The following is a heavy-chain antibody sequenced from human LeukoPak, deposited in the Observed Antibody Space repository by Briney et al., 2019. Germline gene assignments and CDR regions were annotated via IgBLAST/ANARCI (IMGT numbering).Heavy chain of an antibody. D-gene: IGHD6-13*01. Sequence: GGSLRLSCVASGFTVSDNYMSWVRQAPGKGLEWVSVMYSRGDTYYANSVKGRFTFSRDISKNTLYLQMDGLRNEDTATYYCARDAPKVPAAGVLASWGQGTLVIVSS. CDR1: GFTVSDNY. CDR3: ARDAPKVPAAGVLAS. V-gene: IGHV3-53*01. CDR2: MYSRGDT. J-gene: IGHJ5*02.